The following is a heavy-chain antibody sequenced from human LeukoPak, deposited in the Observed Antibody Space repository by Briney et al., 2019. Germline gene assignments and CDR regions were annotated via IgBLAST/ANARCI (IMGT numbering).Heavy chain of an antibody. J-gene: IGHJ4*02. D-gene: IGHD5-18*01. CDR1: GGSISSSSYY. Sequence: SETLSLTCTLSGGSISSSSYYWGWIRQPPGKGLEWIGSIYYNGRTYYSPSLKSRVTISVDTPKNQFSLKLRSVTATDTAMYYCARHKVGEIQRCDYWGQGSLVTVSS. CDR3: ARHKVGEIQRCDY. CDR2: IYYNGRT. V-gene: IGHV4-39*01.